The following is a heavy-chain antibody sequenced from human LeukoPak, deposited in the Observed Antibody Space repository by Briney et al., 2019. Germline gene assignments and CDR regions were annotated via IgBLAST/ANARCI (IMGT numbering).Heavy chain of an antibody. V-gene: IGHV3-23*01. CDR2: ISGSGGST. J-gene: IGHJ4*02. Sequence: GGSLRLSCAASGFTFSSYAMSWVRQAPGKGLEWVSAISGSGGSTYYADSVKGRFTIPRDNSKNTLYLQMSSLRAEDTAVYYCAAESQRERIVDYWGQGTLVTVSS. CDR1: GFTFSSYA. CDR3: AAESQRERIVDY. D-gene: IGHD1-26*01.